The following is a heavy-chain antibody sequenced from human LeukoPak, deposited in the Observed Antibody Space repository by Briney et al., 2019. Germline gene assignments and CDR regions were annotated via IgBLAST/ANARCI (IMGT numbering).Heavy chain of an antibody. V-gene: IGHV4-59*01. J-gene: IGHJ4*02. CDR1: GDSLSTYY. Sequence: PSETLSLTCSVSGDSLSTYYRSWIRQPPGRQLEWIGYLSSTGKSDYNPSLNSRATISVDMSKNQFSLNLISVTTADTALYYCARIRWGDKGTYWRPFEYWGQGILVTVSS. CDR2: LSSTGKS. CDR3: ARIRWGDKGTYWRPFEY. D-gene: IGHD3-10*01.